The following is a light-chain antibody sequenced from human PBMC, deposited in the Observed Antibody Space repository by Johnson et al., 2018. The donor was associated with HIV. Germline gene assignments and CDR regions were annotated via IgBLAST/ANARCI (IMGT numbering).Light chain of an antibody. Sequence: VLTQPPSMSAAPGQKVTISCSGSSSNIGRNYVSWYQQLPGTAPKLLIFDNNKRPSGIPDRFSASKSGTSATLGITGLQTGDEADYYCGTWDSSLSAYVFGTGTKVTVL. CDR3: GTWDSSLSAYV. V-gene: IGLV1-51*01. CDR2: DNN. J-gene: IGLJ1*01. CDR1: SSNIGRNY.